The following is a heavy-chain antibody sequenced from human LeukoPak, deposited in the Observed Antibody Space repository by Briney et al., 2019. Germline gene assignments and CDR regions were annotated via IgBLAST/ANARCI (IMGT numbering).Heavy chain of an antibody. D-gene: IGHD4/OR15-4a*01. Sequence: SVKVSCKASGGTFSSYAISWVRQAPGQGLEWMGGIIPIFGTANYAQKFQGRVTITTDESTSTAYMELSSLRSEDTAVYYCARGLTSANYFDYSGQGTLVTVSS. CDR2: IIPIFGTA. J-gene: IGHJ4*02. CDR3: ARGLTSANYFDY. CDR1: GGTFSSYA. V-gene: IGHV1-69*05.